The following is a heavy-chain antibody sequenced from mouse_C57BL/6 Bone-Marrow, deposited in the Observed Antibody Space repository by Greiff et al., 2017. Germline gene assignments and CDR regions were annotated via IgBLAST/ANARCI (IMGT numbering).Heavy chain of an antibody. CDR3: ARGSSGDSPFAY. CDR1: GYTFTSYG. J-gene: IGHJ3*01. V-gene: IGHV1-81*01. CDR2: IYPRSGNT. Sequence: VQLQQSGAELARPGASVKLSCKASGYTFTSYGISWVKQRTGQGLEWIGEIYPRSGNTYYNEKFKGKATLTADKSSSTAYMELRSLTSEDSAVYFGARGSSGDSPFAYWGQGTLVTVSA. D-gene: IGHD3-2*02.